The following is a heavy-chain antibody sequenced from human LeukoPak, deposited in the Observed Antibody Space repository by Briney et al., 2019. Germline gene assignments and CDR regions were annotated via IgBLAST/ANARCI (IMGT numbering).Heavy chain of an antibody. CDR1: GFTFNSYA. D-gene: IGHD3-22*01. CDR2: ISGSGGST. CDR3: ARDHHRRLYDSQARDTFDF. V-gene: IGHV3-23*01. J-gene: IGHJ3*01. Sequence: QTGGSLRLSCAAPGFTFNSYAMSWVRQAPGKGLDWVSAISGSGGSTYYADSVKGRFTISRDNAKNSLYLQMNSLRAEDTAVYYCARDHHRRLYDSQARDTFDFWGQGTMVTVSS.